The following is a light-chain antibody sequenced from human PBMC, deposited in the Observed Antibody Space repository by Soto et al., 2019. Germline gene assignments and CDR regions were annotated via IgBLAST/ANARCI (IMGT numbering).Light chain of an antibody. V-gene: IGKV3-11*01. Sequence: IVLPHSPSTLSLSPGQRPSLCCTATESVSSYCSWDRQKPGPAPSPLIYDASDSATGIPARFSGSGSGTDFTLTLSSLKPEAFEAYSCQHRRNWNRPITFGQGTRGEIK. CDR1: ESVSSY. J-gene: IGKJ5*01. CDR2: DAS. CDR3: QHRRNWNRPIT.